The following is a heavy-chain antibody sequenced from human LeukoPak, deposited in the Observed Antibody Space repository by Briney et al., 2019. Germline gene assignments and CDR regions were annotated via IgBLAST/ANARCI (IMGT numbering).Heavy chain of an antibody. CDR1: GYTFTSYD. Sequence: ASVKVSCKASGYTFTSYDINWVRQATGQGLEWMGWMNPNSGNTGYAQKFQGRVTMTRNTSISTAYMELSSLRSEDTAVYYCARGRYSSSPNYFDYWGQGNLVTVSS. V-gene: IGHV1-8*01. D-gene: IGHD6-13*01. CDR2: MNPNSGNT. J-gene: IGHJ4*02. CDR3: ARGRYSSSPNYFDY.